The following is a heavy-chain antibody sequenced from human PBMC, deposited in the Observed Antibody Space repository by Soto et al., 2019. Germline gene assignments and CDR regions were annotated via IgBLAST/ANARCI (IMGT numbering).Heavy chain of an antibody. CDR3: ARDPLGP. Sequence: SETLSLTCAVYGGSFSGYYWSWIRQPPGKGLEWIGYIYYSGSTNYNPSLKSRVTISVDTSKNQFSLKLSSVTAADTAVYYCARDPLGPWGQGTLVTVSS. CDR1: GGSFSGYY. V-gene: IGHV4-59*01. D-gene: IGHD3-16*01. J-gene: IGHJ5*02. CDR2: IYYSGST.